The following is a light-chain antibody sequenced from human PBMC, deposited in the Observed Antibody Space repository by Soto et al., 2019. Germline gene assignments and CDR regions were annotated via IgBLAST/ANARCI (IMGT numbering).Light chain of an antibody. CDR3: QQYSDFLIS. CDR1: QSISRS. Sequence: DIQMTQSPSTLSASVGDRVTITCRASQSISRSLAWYQQKPGKAPSLLLYDAPSLEGGVPARSRGSGFGTEFTLTVTNLQPADCASYYCQQYSDFLISFGPGTTVDF. V-gene: IGKV1-5*01. J-gene: IGKJ3*01. CDR2: DAP.